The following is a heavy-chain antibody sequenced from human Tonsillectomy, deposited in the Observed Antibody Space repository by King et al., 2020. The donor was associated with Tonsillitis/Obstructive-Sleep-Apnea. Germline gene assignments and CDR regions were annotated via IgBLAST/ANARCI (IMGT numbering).Heavy chain of an antibody. CDR1: GGSISSYY. V-gene: IGHV4-59*01. Sequence: VQLQESGPGLVKPSETLSLTCTVSGGSISSYYWSWIRQPPGKGLEWIGYIYYSGSTNYNPSLKSRVTISVDTSKNQFSLKLSSVTAADTAVYYCARVHCSSTSCYTGEYYFDYWGRGTLVTVSS. CDR2: IYYSGST. D-gene: IGHD2-2*02. CDR3: ARVHCSSTSCYTGEYYFDY. J-gene: IGHJ4*02.